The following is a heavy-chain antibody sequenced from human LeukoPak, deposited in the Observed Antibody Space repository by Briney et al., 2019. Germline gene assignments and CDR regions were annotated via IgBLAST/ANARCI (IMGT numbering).Heavy chain of an antibody. J-gene: IGHJ6*03. Sequence: PSETLSLTCTVSGYSITNGHYWGWIRQPPGKGLEWIGNIYHSGSAYYNPSLKSRVTMSVDTSKNQISLELNSVTAADTAVYYCARDFDYYFYYMDVWGKGTTVTVSS. V-gene: IGHV4-38-2*02. CDR1: GYSITNGHY. CDR2: IYHSGSA. CDR3: ARDFDYYFYYMDV.